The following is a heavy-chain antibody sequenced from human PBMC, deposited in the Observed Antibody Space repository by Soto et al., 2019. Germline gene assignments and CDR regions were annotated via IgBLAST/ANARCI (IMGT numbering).Heavy chain of an antibody. V-gene: IGHV2-5*02. CDR3: AHAGDYDLLTFDH. Sequence: QITLKESGPTLVRPAQTLTLTCDFSGFSLSTYHMGVAWIRQPPGEALEWLALIYWDDDKRYSPSLKDRHAISKDTSSNQVVLTITNMDPCDTATYFCAHAGDYDLLTFDHWGPGTLVTVSS. J-gene: IGHJ4*02. CDR1: GFSLSTYHMG. CDR2: IYWDDDK. D-gene: IGHD4-17*01.